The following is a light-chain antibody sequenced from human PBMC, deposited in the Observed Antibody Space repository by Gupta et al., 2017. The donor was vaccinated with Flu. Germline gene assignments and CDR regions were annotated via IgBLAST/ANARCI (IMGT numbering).Light chain of an antibody. J-gene: IGLJ2*01. V-gene: IGLV2-14*01. CDR2: EVN. CDR3: HSYTGDTTPWV. CDR1: NSDIGAY. Sequence: QSITISCTGSNSDIGAYVSWYQHHPGRVPKLMIYEVNNRPSGISNRFSGSKSGNTASLTISGLQAEDEADYYCHSYTGDTTPWVFGGGTKLTVL.